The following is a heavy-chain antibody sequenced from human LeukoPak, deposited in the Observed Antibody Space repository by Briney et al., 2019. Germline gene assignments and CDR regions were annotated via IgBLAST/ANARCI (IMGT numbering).Heavy chain of an antibody. V-gene: IGHV3-30*03. J-gene: IGHJ6*02. CDR3: ARWRVPAYGMDV. Sequence: PGGSLRLSCAASGFTFSYSGMHWVRQAPGKGLEWVAVISYDGSNKYYADSVKGRFTISRDNAKNSLYLQMNSLRAEDTAVYYCARWRVPAYGMDVWGQGTTVTVSS. D-gene: IGHD2-2*01. CDR2: ISYDGSNK. CDR1: GFTFSYSG.